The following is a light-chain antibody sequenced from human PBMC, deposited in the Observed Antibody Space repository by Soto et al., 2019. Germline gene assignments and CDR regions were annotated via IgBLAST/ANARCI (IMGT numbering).Light chain of an antibody. CDR1: QSVGST. CDR2: GAS. V-gene: IGKV3-20*01. Sequence: EIVLTQSPAALSVSPGERATLSCWASQSVGSTLNWYQQKPGQAPRLLIYGASSRATGIPDRFSGSGSGTDFTLTISRLEPEDFAVYYCQQYGSAPRTFGQGTKVEIK. CDR3: QQYGSAPRT. J-gene: IGKJ1*01.